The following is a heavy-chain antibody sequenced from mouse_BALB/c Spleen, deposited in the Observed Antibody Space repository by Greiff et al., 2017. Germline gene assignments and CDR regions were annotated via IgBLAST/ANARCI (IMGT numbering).Heavy chain of an antibody. CDR3: ARHYGSSYWYFDV. D-gene: IGHD1-1*01. CDR1: GFPFSSYT. Sequence: EVKLMESGGGLVKPGGPLNLPCAPSGFPFSSYTLSWVRQTPEKRLEWVAYISNGGGSTYYPDTVKGRFTISRDNAKNTLYLQMSSLKSEDTAMYYCARHYGSSYWYFDVWGAGTTVTVSS. J-gene: IGHJ1*01. CDR2: ISNGGGST. V-gene: IGHV5-12-2*01.